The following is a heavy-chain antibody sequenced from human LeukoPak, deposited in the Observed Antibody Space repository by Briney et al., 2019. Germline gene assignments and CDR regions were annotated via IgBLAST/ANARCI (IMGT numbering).Heavy chain of an antibody. Sequence: VASVKVSCKASGYTFTSYYMHWVRQAPGQGLEWMGIINPSVGSTSYAQKFQGRVTMTRDTSTSTVYMGLSSLRSEDTAVYYCARDQIAAAGILGYNWFDPWGQGTLVTVSS. V-gene: IGHV1-46*01. CDR2: INPSVGST. CDR3: ARDQIAAAGILGYNWFDP. J-gene: IGHJ5*02. CDR1: GYTFTSYY. D-gene: IGHD6-13*01.